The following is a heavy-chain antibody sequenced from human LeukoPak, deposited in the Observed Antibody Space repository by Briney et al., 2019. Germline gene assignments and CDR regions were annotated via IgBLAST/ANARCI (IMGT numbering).Heavy chain of an antibody. CDR2: IYYSGST. Sequence: SETLSLTCTVSGGSISSSSYYWGWIRQPPGKGLEWIGSIYYSGSTYYNPSLKSRVTISVDTSKNQFSLKLSSVTAAETAVYYCASDGLSGSYRQLDYWGQGTLVTVSS. CDR3: ASDGLSGSYRQLDY. D-gene: IGHD1-26*01. V-gene: IGHV4-39*01. CDR1: GGSISSSSYY. J-gene: IGHJ4*02.